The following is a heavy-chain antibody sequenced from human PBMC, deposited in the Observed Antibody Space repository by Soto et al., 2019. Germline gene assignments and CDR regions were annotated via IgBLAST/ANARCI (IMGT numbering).Heavy chain of an antibody. CDR1: GDSVSKYY. CDR2: IHSTRSP. V-gene: IGHV4-4*07. Sequence: SETLSLTCTVSGDSVSKYYWNWIRQPAGKGLEWIGRIHSTRSPNYNPSLKSRVTMSVDTSKNQFSLKLNLTSVTAADTAVYYCARSPACGDYANLDTWGQGT. J-gene: IGHJ5*02. D-gene: IGHD4-17*01. CDR3: ARSPACGDYANLDT.